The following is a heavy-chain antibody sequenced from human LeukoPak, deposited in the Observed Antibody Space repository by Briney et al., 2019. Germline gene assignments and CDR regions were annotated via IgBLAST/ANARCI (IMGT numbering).Heavy chain of an antibody. D-gene: IGHD2-2*01. Sequence: GGSLRLSCAASGFTFSDYYMSWIRQAPGKGLEWVSYISSSGSTIYYADSVKGRFTISRDNAKNSLYLQMNSLRAEDTAVYYCAREVCSSTSCYVNYWGQGTLVTVSS. J-gene: IGHJ4*02. CDR2: ISSSGSTI. CDR3: AREVCSSTSCYVNY. CDR1: GFTFSDYY. V-gene: IGHV3-11*04.